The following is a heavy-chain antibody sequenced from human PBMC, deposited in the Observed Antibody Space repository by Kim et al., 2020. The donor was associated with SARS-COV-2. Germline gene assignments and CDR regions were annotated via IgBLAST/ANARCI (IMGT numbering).Heavy chain of an antibody. J-gene: IGHJ3*02. CDR3: SRSRAVASPLDAFDI. D-gene: IGHD6-19*01. CDR2: INAGNGNT. V-gene: IGHV1-3*01. CDR1: GYTFTSYA. Sequence: ASVKVSCKASGYTFTSYAMHWVRQAPGQRLEWMGWINAGNGNTKYSQKFQGRVTITRDTSASTAYMELSSLRSEDTAVYYCSRSRAVASPLDAFDIWGQGTLVTVSS.